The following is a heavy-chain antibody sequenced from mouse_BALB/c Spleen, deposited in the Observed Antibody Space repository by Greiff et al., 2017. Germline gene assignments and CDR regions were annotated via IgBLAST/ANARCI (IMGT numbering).Heavy chain of an antibody. CDR2: INPSTGYT. J-gene: IGHJ2*01. Sequence: QVQLQQSGAELMKPGASVKISCKATGYTFSSYWIEWVKQRPGQGLEWIGYINPSTGYTEYNQKFKDKATLTADKSSSTAYMQLSSLTSEDSAVYYCARVRAEFDYWGQGTTLTVSS. CDR3: ARVRAEFDY. CDR1: GYTFSSYW. V-gene: IGHV1S26*01.